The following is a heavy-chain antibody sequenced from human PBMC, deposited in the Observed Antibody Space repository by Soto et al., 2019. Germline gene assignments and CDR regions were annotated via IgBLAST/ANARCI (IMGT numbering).Heavy chain of an antibody. CDR1: GYTFTSYA. J-gene: IGHJ3*02. CDR3: ASXYYYDSSGYHYVDAFDI. D-gene: IGHD3-22*01. V-gene: IGHV1-3*01. Sequence: ASVKVSCKASGYTFTSYAMHWVRQAPGQRLEWMGWINAGNGNTKYSQKFQGRVTITRDTSASTAYMELSSLRSEDTAVYYCASXYYYDSSGYHYVDAFDIWGQGTMVTVSS. CDR2: INAGNGNT.